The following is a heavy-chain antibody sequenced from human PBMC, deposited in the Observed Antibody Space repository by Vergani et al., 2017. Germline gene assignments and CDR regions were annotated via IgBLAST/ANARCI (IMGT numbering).Heavy chain of an antibody. CDR3: VRDRGLCAGGRCYTEAWDY. J-gene: IGHJ4*02. CDR1: GFRFSSYG. D-gene: IGHD2-2*02. Sequence: QVQLVESGGGVVQPGRSLRLPCAASGFRFSSYGMNWVRQAPGKGLEWVVGISFDGTNEYYPDLVKGRFTISRDIAKNTLYLQVRSLRLEDTGVYHCVRDRGLCAGGRCYTEAWDYWGQGTPVTVSS. CDR2: ISFDGTNE. V-gene: IGHV3-30*03.